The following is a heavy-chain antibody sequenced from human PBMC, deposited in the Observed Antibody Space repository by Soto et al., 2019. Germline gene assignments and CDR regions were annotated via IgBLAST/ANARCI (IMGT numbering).Heavy chain of an antibody. CDR2: ISYDGSNK. D-gene: IGHD6-13*01. V-gene: IGHV3-30*18. CDR1: GFTFSSYG. J-gene: IGHJ4*02. Sequence: GGSLRLSCAASGFTFSSYGMHWVRQAPGKGLEWVAVISYDGSNKYYADSVKGRFTISRDNSKNTLYLQMNSLRAEDTAVYYCAKDRSSSWAFDYWGQGTLVTVSS. CDR3: AKDRSSSWAFDY.